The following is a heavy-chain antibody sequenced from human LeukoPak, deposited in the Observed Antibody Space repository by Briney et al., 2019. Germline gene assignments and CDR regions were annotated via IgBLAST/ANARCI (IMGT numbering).Heavy chain of an antibody. CDR1: GFTFSSYS. CDR2: TTRDGSST. CDR3: ARDLGYDYFDY. V-gene: IGHV3-74*01. J-gene: IGHJ4*02. D-gene: IGHD5-12*01. Sequence: GGSLRLSCAASGFTFSSYSMNWVRQAPGKGLVWLSRTTRDGSSTTYADSVKGRFTISRDNAKNTLYLQMNSLRAEDTAVYYCARDLGYDYFDYWGQGTLVTVSS.